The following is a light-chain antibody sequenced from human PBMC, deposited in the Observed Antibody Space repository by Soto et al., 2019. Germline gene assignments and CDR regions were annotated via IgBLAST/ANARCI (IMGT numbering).Light chain of an antibody. V-gene: IGKV1-39*01. Sequence: DIQLPPSPSSMSAYVGDRVSIKSRASQSIRNSLNWYQQKPGKAPKFLIFAASSLQSGVPSRFSGGGSGTDFTLTISSLQPEDFATYYCQQSYETPFTFGPGTKVDI. CDR2: AAS. CDR1: QSIRNS. J-gene: IGKJ3*01. CDR3: QQSYETPFT.